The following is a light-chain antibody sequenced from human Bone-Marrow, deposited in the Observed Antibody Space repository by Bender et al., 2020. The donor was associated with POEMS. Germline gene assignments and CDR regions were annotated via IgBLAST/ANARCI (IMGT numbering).Light chain of an antibody. V-gene: IGLV3-1*01. J-gene: IGLJ2*01. CDR2: QDT. Sequence: SYEVTQPPSVSVSPGQTASITCSGDDLGDQYVAWYQQKPGQSPVLVIYQDTKRPSGIPARFSCSNSGNTATLTISGTQAMDEADYYCQAWDTYSVIFGGGTKLTVL. CDR3: QAWDTYSVI. CDR1: DLGDQY.